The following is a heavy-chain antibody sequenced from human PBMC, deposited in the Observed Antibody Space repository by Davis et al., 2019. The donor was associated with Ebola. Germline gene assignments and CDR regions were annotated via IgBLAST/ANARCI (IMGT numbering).Heavy chain of an antibody. V-gene: IGHV4-39*02. J-gene: IGHJ5*02. CDR1: GDSITGTSHF. CDR3: ARLRIAVADSWFDP. Sequence: PSETLSLTCTVSGDSITGTSHFWGWIRQPPGKGLEWIGNVHDSGNTYYNPSLKSRVTISVDTSKNHFSLQLTSVTAADTAVYYCARLRIAVADSWFDPWGQGALVTVSS. D-gene: IGHD6-19*01. CDR2: VHDSGNT.